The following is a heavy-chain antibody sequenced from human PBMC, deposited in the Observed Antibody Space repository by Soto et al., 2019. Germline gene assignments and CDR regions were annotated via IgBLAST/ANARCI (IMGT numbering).Heavy chain of an antibody. D-gene: IGHD2-21*02. V-gene: IGHV3-23*01. CDR1: GFTFSSYA. CDR2: ISGSGGST. J-gene: IGHJ4*02. CDR3: AKGSSEYCGGDCYSLS. Sequence: GGSLRLSCAASGFTFSSYAMSWVRQAPGKGLEWVSAISGSGGSTYYADSVKGRFTISRDNSKNTLYLQMNSLRAEDTAVYYCAKGSSEYCGGDCYSLSWGQGTLVTVSS.